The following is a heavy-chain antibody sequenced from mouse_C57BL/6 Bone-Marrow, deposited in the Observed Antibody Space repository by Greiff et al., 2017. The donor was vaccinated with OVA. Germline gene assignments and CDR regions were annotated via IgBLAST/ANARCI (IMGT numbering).Heavy chain of an antibody. Sequence: QVQLQQPGAELVKPGASVKLSCKASGYTFTSYWMHWVKQRPGQGLEWIGMIHTNSGSTNYNEKFKSKATLTVDKSSSTAYMQLSSLTSEVSAVYYCARDYGSRNWYVDVWGTGTTVTVSS. J-gene: IGHJ1*03. CDR2: IHTNSGST. D-gene: IGHD1-1*01. CDR1: GYTFTSYW. V-gene: IGHV1-64*01. CDR3: ARDYGSRNWYVDV.